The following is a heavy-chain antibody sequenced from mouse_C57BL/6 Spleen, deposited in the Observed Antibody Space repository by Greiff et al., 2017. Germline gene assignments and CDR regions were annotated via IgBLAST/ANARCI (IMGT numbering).Heavy chain of an antibody. Sequence: VQLQQSGAELARPGASVKMSCKASGYTFTSYTMHWVKQRPGQGLEWIGYINPSSGYTKYNQKFKDKATLTADKSSSTAYMQLSSPTSEDSAVYYCARPLVVAPYWYFDVWGTGTTVTVSS. J-gene: IGHJ1*03. D-gene: IGHD1-1*01. CDR2: INPSSGYT. CDR1: GYTFTSYT. V-gene: IGHV1-4*01. CDR3: ARPLVVAPYWYFDV.